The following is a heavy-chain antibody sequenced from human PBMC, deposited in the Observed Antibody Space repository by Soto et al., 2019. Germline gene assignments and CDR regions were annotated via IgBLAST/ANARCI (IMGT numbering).Heavy chain of an antibody. Sequence: TLSLTCTVSGDSLTNVAYYWTWLPQHQGKGLEWIGYIYHSGRNNYNPSLRSRVSMSVDTSEKQFSLNLSSVTAADTAVYFWARAARADTSLFYXWGQGIPFTVSX. CDR2: IYHSGRN. CDR3: ARAARADTSLFYX. D-gene: IGHD3-16*02. CDR1: GDSLTNVAYY. V-gene: IGHV4-31*03. J-gene: IGHJ5*02.